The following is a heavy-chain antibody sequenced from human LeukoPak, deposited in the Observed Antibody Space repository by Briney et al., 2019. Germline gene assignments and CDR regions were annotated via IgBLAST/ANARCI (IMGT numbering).Heavy chain of an antibody. CDR2: IDPNSGAT. V-gene: IGHV1-2*02. Sequence: ASVKVSFKASGYTFTANYLHWVRQAPGQGLEWMGWIDPNSGATNHAQMFQGRVTMTRDTSIITAYMELSSLRSDDTAVYYCASGSGLYSPDYWGQGTLVTVSS. J-gene: IGHJ4*02. CDR1: GYTFTANY. CDR3: ASGSGLYSPDY. D-gene: IGHD3-3*01.